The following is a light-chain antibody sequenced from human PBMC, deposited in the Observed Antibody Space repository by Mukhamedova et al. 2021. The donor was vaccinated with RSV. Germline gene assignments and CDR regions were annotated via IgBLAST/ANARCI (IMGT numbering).Light chain of an antibody. CDR2: QDN. J-gene: IGLJ2*01. Sequence: GDKLGDKYACWYQQKPGQSPVLVIYQDNKRPPGIPERFSGSNSGNTATLTISGTQAMDEADYYCQAWDSSTLVVFGGGTKLTVL. CDR1: KLGDKY. V-gene: IGLV3-1*01. CDR3: QAWDSSTLVV.